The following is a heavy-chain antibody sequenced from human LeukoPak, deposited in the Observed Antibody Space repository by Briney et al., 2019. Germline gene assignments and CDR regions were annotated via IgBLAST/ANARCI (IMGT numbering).Heavy chain of an antibody. CDR3: AKGSDYYDSSGYYSFDY. CDR1: GFTFDDYA. CDR2: ISWNSGSI. D-gene: IGHD3-22*01. V-gene: IGHV3-9*03. J-gene: IGHJ4*02. Sequence: GRSLRLSCAASGFTFDDYAMHWVRQAPGKGLEWDSGISWNSGSIGYADSVKGRFTISRDNAKNSLYLQMNSLRAEDMALYYCAKGSDYYDSSGYYSFDYWGPGTLVTVSS.